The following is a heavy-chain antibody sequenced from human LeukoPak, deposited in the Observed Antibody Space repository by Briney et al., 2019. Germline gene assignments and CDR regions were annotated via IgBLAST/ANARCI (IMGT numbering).Heavy chain of an antibody. V-gene: IGHV3-23*01. Sequence: GQSMSLSTAAPGFTFSSYALSWVRQAPGKGLEWVSAISGSVGSTYYADSVKGRFTISRDNSKNSLYLKMISLRAEDIAVYYCAKAFTVARYAQLDYLGEGTLVTVSS. CDR2: ISGSVGST. D-gene: IGHD6-19*01. CDR1: GFTFSSYA. J-gene: IGHJ4*02. CDR3: AKAFTVARYAQLDY.